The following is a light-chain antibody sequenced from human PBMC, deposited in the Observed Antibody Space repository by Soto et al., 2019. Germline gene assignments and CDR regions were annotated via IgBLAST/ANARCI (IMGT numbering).Light chain of an antibody. CDR3: LSYGGSNNYV. CDR1: SSNIGAGYD. J-gene: IGLJ1*01. V-gene: IGLV1-40*01. Sequence: QSVLTQPPSVSGAPGQRVTISCTGSSSNIGAGYDVHWYQQLPGTAPKLLIYGNSNRPSGVPDRFSGSKSGTSASLAITGLQADDEADYYCLSYGGSNNYVFGTGTKVTVL. CDR2: GNS.